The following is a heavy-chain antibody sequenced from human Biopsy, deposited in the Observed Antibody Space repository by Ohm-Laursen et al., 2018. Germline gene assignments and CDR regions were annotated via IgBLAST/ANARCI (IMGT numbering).Heavy chain of an antibody. J-gene: IGHJ4*02. CDR2: IKKKSNNDAS. V-gene: IGHV3-73*01. CDR1: GFNLSAFA. CDR3: TRSAGYGYDY. D-gene: IGHD5-12*01. Sequence: SLRLSCSASGFNLSAFALHWVRQASGRGLEWVGRIKKKSNNDASAYAESMKGRFSIFRDDTKSTSFLQMNSVKIEDTAVYFCTRSAGYGYDYWGQGILVTVSS.